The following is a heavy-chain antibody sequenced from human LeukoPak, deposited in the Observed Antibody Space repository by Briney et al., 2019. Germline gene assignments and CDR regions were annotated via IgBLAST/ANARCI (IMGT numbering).Heavy chain of an antibody. Sequence: SETLSLTCAVYGGSFSGYYWSWIRQPPGKGLEWIGYIYHSGSTYYNPSLKSRVTISVDRSKNQFSLKLSSVTAADTAVYYCARENDGPGEPNWYFDLWGRGTLVTVSS. D-gene: IGHD1-1*01. J-gene: IGHJ2*01. CDR2: IYHSGST. CDR1: GGSFSGYY. V-gene: IGHV4-34*01. CDR3: ARENDGPGEPNWYFDL.